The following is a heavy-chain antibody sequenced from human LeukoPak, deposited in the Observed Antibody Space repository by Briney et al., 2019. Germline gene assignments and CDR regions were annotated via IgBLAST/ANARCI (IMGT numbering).Heavy chain of an antibody. CDR2: MNPNSGNT. D-gene: IGHD4-11*01. J-gene: IGHJ4*02. CDR1: GGTFSSYA. Sequence: ASVKVSCKASGGTFSSYAISWVRQATGQGLEWMGWMNPNSGNTGYAQKFQGRVTMTRNTSISTAYMELSSLRSEDTAVYYCARAPAVTTSYPFDYWGQGTLVTVSS. V-gene: IGHV1-8*02. CDR3: ARAPAVTTSYPFDY.